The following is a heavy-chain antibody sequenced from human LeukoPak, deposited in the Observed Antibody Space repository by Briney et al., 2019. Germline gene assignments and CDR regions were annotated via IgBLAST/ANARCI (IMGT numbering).Heavy chain of an antibody. CDR1: GGSISSGDYY. V-gene: IGHV4-30-4*01. D-gene: IGHD5/OR15-5a*01. J-gene: IGHJ5*02. CDR2: IYYSGST. Sequence: SETLSLTCTVSGGSISSGDYYWSWIRQPPGKGLEWIGYIYYSGSTYYNPSLKSRVTISVDTSKNQFSLKLSSVTAADTAVYYCARGARDIVSFDPWGQGTLVTVSS. CDR3: ARGARDIVSFDP.